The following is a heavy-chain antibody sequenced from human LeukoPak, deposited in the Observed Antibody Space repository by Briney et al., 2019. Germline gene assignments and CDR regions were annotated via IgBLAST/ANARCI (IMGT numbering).Heavy chain of an antibody. CDR3: AKDTGWSLPDY. CDR2: IWHDGSNQ. CDR1: GFTFSTYG. D-gene: IGHD6-19*01. V-gene: IGHV3-33*06. J-gene: IGHJ4*02. Sequence: PGGSLRLSCAASGFTFSTYGMHWVRQAPGQGPEWVAVIWHDGSNQYYADSVKGRFTISRDNSKNTLDLQRNSLRAEDTAVYYCAKDTGWSLPDYWGQGTLVTVSS.